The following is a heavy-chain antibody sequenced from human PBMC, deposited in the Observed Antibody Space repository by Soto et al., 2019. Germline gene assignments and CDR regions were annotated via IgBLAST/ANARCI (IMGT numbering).Heavy chain of an antibody. D-gene: IGHD5-12*01. J-gene: IGHJ6*03. CDR3: ARERGCSGYVGYYYMDV. CDR2: INPNSGGT. CDR1: GYTFTGYY. Sequence: ASVKVSCKASGYTFTGYYMHWVRQAPGQGLEWMGWINPNSGGTNYAQKFQGWVTMTRDTSISTAYMELSRLRSDDTAVYYCARERGCSGYVGYYYMDVWGKGTTVTVS. V-gene: IGHV1-2*04.